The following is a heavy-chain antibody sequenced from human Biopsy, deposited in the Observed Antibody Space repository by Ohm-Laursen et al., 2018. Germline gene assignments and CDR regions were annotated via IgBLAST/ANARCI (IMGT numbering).Heavy chain of an antibody. D-gene: IGHD3-10*01. V-gene: IGHV3-7*01. J-gene: IGHJ4*02. Sequence: GSLRLSCAASGFTFTTTWMTWVRQAPGKGLEWVANINGDGSGKNYLDSVKGRFSISRDNAKNSLYLQMNSLRVEDTALYYCATGFAVRFWGRGTLVTVSS. CDR3: ATGFAVRF. CDR2: INGDGSGK. CDR1: GFTFTTTW.